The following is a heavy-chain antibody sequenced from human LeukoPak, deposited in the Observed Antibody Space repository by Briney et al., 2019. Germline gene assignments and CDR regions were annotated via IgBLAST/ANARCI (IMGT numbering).Heavy chain of an antibody. D-gene: IGHD1/OR15-1a*01. CDR3: ARRNKLWWFDP. V-gene: IGHV1-2*02. CDR2: INPNSGGT. J-gene: IGHJ5*02. Sequence: ASVTVSCKASGYTFTGYYMHWVRQAPGQGREWMGWINPNSGGTNYAQKFQGRVTMTRDTSISTAYMELSRLRSDGTAVYYCARRNKLWWFDPWGQGTLVTVSS. CDR1: GYTFTGYY.